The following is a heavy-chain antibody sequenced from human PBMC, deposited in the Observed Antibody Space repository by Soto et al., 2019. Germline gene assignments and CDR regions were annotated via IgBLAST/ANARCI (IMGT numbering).Heavy chain of an antibody. V-gene: IGHV3-30*03. CDR3: TTGPAVELLADY. J-gene: IGHJ4*02. Sequence: QVQLVESGGGVVQPGRSLRLSCAASGFTFSSYGMHWVRQAPGKGLEWVAVISYDGSNKYYADSVKGRFTISRDNSKNTLYLQMNSLRAEDTAVYYCTTGPAVELLADYWGQGTLVTVSS. CDR1: GFTFSSYG. D-gene: IGHD1-26*01. CDR2: ISYDGSNK.